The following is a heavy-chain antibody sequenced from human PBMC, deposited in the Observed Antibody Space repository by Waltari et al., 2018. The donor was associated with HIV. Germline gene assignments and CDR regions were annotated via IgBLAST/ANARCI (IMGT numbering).Heavy chain of an antibody. Sequence: EVQLVESGGGLVQPGGSLRLSCAASGFTFSTYWMTWVRQAPGKGVEWMANIKEDGSEKYDADSVKGRFTVSRDNNKKSLYLQMSSLRAEDTAVYYCARDLKDYDFWSPVDVWGQGTTVTVSS. CDR2: IKEDGSEK. CDR3: ARDLKDYDFWSPVDV. V-gene: IGHV3-7*01. J-gene: IGHJ6*02. D-gene: IGHD3-3*01. CDR1: GFTFSTYW.